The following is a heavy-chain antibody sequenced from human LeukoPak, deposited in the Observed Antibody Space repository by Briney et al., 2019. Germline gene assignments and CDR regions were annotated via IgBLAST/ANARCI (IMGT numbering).Heavy chain of an antibody. D-gene: IGHD5-24*01. CDR2: ISRSSNYI. CDR1: GFTFSSYS. CDR3: ARGENNYGYYYFDY. Sequence: GGSLRLSCAASGFTFSSYSLNWVRQAPGKGLEWVSSISRSSNYIYYADSVKGRFTISRDNAKNSLYLQINSLRAEDTSVYYCARGENNYGYYYFDYWGQGTLVTVSS. V-gene: IGHV3-21*01. J-gene: IGHJ4*02.